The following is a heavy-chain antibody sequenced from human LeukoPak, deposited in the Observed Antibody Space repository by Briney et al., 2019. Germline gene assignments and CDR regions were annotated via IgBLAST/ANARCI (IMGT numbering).Heavy chain of an antibody. J-gene: IGHJ4*02. Sequence: GESLKSSCKGSGYSFASYWIAWVRQMPGKGLEWMGIIYPGDSDTRYSPSFQGQVTISADKSISTAYLQWSSLKASDTAMYYCASYEDYGGNGGYFDYWGQGTLVTVSS. D-gene: IGHD4-23*01. CDR3: ASYEDYGGNGGYFDY. V-gene: IGHV5-51*01. CDR1: GYSFASYW. CDR2: IYPGDSDT.